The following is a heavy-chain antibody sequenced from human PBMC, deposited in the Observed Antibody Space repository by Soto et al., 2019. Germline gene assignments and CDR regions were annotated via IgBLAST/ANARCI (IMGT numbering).Heavy chain of an antibody. CDR1: GFTVSSHY. CDR3: ASLSKSHRYIDY. Sequence: EVQLVASGGGLVQPGGSLRLSCAASGFTVSSHYMSWVRQAPGKGLEWVSVIYGGGDTFHADSVKGRVTISRDSSKNALYLQMNRLRAEDTAVYYGASLSKSHRYIDYWGQGTLVTVSS. CDR2: IYGGGDT. V-gene: IGHV3-66*01. J-gene: IGHJ4*02.